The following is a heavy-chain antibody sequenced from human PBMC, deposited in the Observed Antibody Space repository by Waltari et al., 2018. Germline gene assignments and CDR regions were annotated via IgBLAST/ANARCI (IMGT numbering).Heavy chain of an antibody. CDR3: ARQTWIQLWLYAFDI. D-gene: IGHD5-18*01. Sequence: QLQLQESVPGLVKPSETLSLTCTVSGCSISSLLSSWGWIRQPPGKGLEWIGSIYYSGSTYYNPSLKSRVTISVDTSKNQFSLKLSSVTAADTAVYYCARQTWIQLWLYAFDIWGQGTMVTVSS. CDR2: IYYSGST. J-gene: IGHJ3*02. V-gene: IGHV4-39*01. CDR1: GCSISSLLSS.